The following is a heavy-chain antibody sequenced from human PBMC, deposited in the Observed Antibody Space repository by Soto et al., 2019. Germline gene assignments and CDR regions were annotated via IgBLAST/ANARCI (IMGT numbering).Heavy chain of an antibody. V-gene: IGHV3-30*18. J-gene: IGHJ4*02. Sequence: QVQLVESGGGVVQPGRSLRLSCAASGFTFSSYGMHWVRQAPGKGLEWVAVISYDGSNKYYADSVKGRFTISRDNSKNTLYLQMNSLRAEDTAVYYCAKDSSPGQVDEADYWGQGTLVTVSS. D-gene: IGHD5-12*01. CDR3: AKDSSPGQVDEADY. CDR1: GFTFSSYG. CDR2: ISYDGSNK.